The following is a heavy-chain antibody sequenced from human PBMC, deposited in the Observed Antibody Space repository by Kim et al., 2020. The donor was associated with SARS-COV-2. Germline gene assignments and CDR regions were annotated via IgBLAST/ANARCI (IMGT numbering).Heavy chain of an antibody. J-gene: IGHJ4*02. CDR3: ARDRQRAGTGVDY. Sequence: YALTVQGRIPINPNTSKSTFSLRLNSVTPEDTAVYYCARDRQRAGTGVDYWGQGTLVTVSS. D-gene: IGHD6-19*01. V-gene: IGHV6-1*01.